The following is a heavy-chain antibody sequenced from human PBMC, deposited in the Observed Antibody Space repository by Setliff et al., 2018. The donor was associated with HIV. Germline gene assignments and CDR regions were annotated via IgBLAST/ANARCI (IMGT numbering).Heavy chain of an antibody. CDR2: IYYSGST. J-gene: IGHJ4*02. CDR3: ASSGWYYFDY. D-gene: IGHD6-19*01. V-gene: IGHV4-28*01. CDR1: GYSISSSHW. Sequence: TSETLSLTCAVSGYSISSSHWWGWIRQPPGKGLEWIGYIYYSGSTNYNPSLKSRVTISVDTSKNQFSLKLSSVTAADTAVYYCASSGWYYFDYWGQGTLVTVSS.